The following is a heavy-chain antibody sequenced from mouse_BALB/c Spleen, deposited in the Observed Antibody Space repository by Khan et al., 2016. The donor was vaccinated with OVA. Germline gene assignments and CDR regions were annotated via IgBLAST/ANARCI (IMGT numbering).Heavy chain of an antibody. Sequence: QIQLVQSGPELKKPGETVKISCKASGYTFTNYGMNWVKQAPGKGLKWMGWINTYTGEPTYADDFKGRFAFSLETSASTAYLQINNLKNEDMTTYFCARISSDWYSDVWGAGTTVTVSS. D-gene: IGHD6-2*01. CDR2: INTYTGEP. J-gene: IGHJ1*01. V-gene: IGHV9-1*02. CDR1: GYTFTNYG. CDR3: ARISSDWYSDV.